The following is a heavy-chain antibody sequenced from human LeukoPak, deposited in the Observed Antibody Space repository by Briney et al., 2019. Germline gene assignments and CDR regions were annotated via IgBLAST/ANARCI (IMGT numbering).Heavy chain of an antibody. D-gene: IGHD2-15*01. CDR3: ASDALGSGGSCYLCTN. CDR1: GFTFSSYA. J-gene: IGHJ4*02. CDR2: ISGSGGST. Sequence: GGSLRLSCAASGFTFSSYAMSWVRQAPGKGLEWVSAISGSGGSTYYADSVKGRFTISRDNSKNTLYLQMNSLRAEDTAVYYCASDALGSGGSCYLCTNWGQGTLVTVSS. V-gene: IGHV3-23*01.